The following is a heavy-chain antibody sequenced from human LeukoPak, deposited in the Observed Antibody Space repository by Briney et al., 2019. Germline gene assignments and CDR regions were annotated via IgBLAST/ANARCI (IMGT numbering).Heavy chain of an antibody. CDR3: AIECTSRTFDY. D-gene: IGHD2-2*01. CDR2: IYTGDSDT. Sequence: GESLQTSCQGSGSIFTSYWIGWVRQLPGKGLEWMGIIYTGDSDTTYSPSFQGQVTISADKTINAAYLQWSSLKASDTAMYYCAIECTSRTFDYWGQGTLVTVSS. J-gene: IGHJ4*02. CDR1: GSIFTSYW. V-gene: IGHV5-51*01.